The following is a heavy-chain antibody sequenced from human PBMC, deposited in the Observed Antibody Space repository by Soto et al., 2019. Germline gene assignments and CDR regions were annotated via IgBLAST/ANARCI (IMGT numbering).Heavy chain of an antibody. Sequence: GESLKISCKGSGYSFSSFWVAWVRQTPGKGLEWLGIIYPGDLDTRYTSSFQGHVIISADKSSNTVYLQRSSLKASDTAMYYCARSIAVTGTYFSGLDVWGQGTPVTVSS. V-gene: IGHV5-51*01. D-gene: IGHD6-19*01. CDR2: IYPGDLDT. CDR1: GYSFSSFW. J-gene: IGHJ6*02. CDR3: ARSIAVTGTYFSGLDV.